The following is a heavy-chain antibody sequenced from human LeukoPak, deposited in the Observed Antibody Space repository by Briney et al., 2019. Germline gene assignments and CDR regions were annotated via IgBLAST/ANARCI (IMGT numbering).Heavy chain of an antibody. V-gene: IGHV1-69*05. Sequence: ASVKVSCKASGGTFSSYAISWVRQAPGQGLEWMGGIIPIFGTANYAQKFQGRVTITTDESTSTAYMELSSLRSEDTAVYYCAREYYDFWSGYGYWGQGTLVTVSS. CDR1: GGTFSSYA. CDR3: AREYYDFWSGYGY. J-gene: IGHJ4*02. CDR2: IIPIFGTA. D-gene: IGHD3-3*01.